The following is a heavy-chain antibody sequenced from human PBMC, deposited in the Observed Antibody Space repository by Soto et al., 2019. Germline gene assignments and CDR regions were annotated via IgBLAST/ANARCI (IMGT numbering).Heavy chain of an antibody. CDR2: IWYDGSNK. CDR1: GFTFSSYG. Sequence: GGSLRLSCAASGFTFSSYGMHWVRQAPGKGLEWVAVIWYDGSNKYYADSVKGRFTISRDNSKNTLYLQMNSLRAEDTAVYYCARDLFSVHEFIAAAGTPLYYYYYGMDVWGQGTTVTVSS. CDR3: ARDLFSVHEFIAAAGTPLYYYYYGMDV. D-gene: IGHD6-13*01. V-gene: IGHV3-33*01. J-gene: IGHJ6*02.